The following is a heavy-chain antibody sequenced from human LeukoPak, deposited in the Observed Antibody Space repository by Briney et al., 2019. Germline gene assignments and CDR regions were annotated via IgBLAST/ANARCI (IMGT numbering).Heavy chain of an antibody. V-gene: IGHV1-69*05. CDR1: GGTFSSYA. Sequence: SVKVSCKASGGTFSSYAISWVQQAPGQGLEWMGGIIPIFGTANYAQKFQGRVTITTDESTSTAYMELSSLRSEDTAVYYCARVSPGYCSSTSCYGGNYFDYWGQGTLVTVSS. D-gene: IGHD2-2*03. CDR3: ARVSPGYCSSTSCYGGNYFDY. CDR2: IIPIFGTA. J-gene: IGHJ4*02.